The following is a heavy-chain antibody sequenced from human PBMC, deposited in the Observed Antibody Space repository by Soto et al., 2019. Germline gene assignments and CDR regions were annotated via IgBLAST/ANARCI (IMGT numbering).Heavy chain of an antibody. CDR1: GYTFTSYY. D-gene: IGHD6-19*01. Sequence: QVQLVQSGAEVKKPGASVKVSCKASGYTFTSYYMHWVRQAPGQGLEWMGIINPSGGSTSYAQKFQGRVTMTRDTSKSTVYMELSSLRSEDTAVYYCARGQGIAVAGLYYFDYWGQGTLVTVSS. J-gene: IGHJ4*02. CDR3: ARGQGIAVAGLYYFDY. V-gene: IGHV1-46*01. CDR2: INPSGGST.